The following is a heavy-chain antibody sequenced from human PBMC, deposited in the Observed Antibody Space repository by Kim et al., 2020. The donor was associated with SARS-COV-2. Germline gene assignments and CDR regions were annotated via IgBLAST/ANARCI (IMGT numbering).Heavy chain of an antibody. CDR2: ISYDGSNK. J-gene: IGHJ6*02. Sequence: GGSLRLSCAASGFTFSSYGMHWVRQAPGKGLEWVAVISYDGSNKYYADSVKGRFTISRDNSKNTLYLQMNSLRAEDTAVYYCAKGSIAAHHYYYGMDVWGLGTTVTVSS. D-gene: IGHD6-6*01. CDR3: AKGSIAAHHYYYGMDV. V-gene: IGHV3-30*18. CDR1: GFTFSSYG.